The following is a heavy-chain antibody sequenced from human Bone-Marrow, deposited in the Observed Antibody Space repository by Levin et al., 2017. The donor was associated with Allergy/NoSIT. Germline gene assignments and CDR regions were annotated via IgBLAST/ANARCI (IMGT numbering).Heavy chain of an antibody. D-gene: IGHD3-16*01. J-gene: IGHJ4*02. CDR2: ISYDGSNK. Sequence: GGSLRLSCAASGFTFSSYGMHWVRQAPGKGLEWVAVISYDGSNKYYADSVKGRFTISRDNSKNTLYLQMNSLRAEDTAVYYCAKPRGTVYYFDYWGQGTLVTVSS. V-gene: IGHV3-30*18. CDR3: AKPRGTVYYFDY. CDR1: GFTFSSYG.